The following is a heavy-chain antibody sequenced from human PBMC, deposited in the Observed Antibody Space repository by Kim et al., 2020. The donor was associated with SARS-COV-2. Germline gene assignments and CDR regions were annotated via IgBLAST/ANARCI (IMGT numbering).Heavy chain of an antibody. V-gene: IGHV3-30-3*01. CDR1: GFIFSSYA. CDR2: ISYDGSNK. CDR3: ARDYEVYQLLFMPIYFDY. Sequence: GGSLRLSCAASGFIFSSYAMHWVRQAPGKGLEWVAVISYDGSNKYYTDSVKGRFTISRDNSKNTLYLQMNSLRAEDTAVYYCARDYEVYQLLFMPIYFDYWGQGTLVTVSS. J-gene: IGHJ4*02. D-gene: IGHD2-2*01.